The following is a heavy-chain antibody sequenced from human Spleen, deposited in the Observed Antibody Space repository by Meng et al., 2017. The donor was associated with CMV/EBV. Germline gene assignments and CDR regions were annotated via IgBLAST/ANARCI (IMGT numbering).Heavy chain of an antibody. CDR3: ARGNSAGPAATFDY. D-gene: IGHD2-2*01. Sequence: KASGYTFTSYGISWVRQAPGQGLEWMEWISAYNGNTNYAQKLQGRVTMTTDTSTSTAYMELRSLRSDDTAVYYCARGNSAGPAATFDYWGQGTLVTVSS. V-gene: IGHV1-18*01. CDR1: GYTFTSYG. CDR2: ISAYNGNT. J-gene: IGHJ4*02.